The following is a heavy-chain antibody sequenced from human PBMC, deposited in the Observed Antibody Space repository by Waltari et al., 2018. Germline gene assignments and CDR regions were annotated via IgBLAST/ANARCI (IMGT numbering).Heavy chain of an antibody. CDR1: GFSFSTYG. CDR2: ISGSGKDT. CDR3: AKDLRASAGPY. V-gene: IGHV3-23*01. D-gene: IGHD6-13*01. Sequence: EVQLLESGGGLVQPGGSLRLSCVGTGFSFSTYGMTWVRQAPGKGLEWVSAISGSGKDTYYADFVKGRFTMSRDNSKNTLYLHMKNVRVDDTATYYCAKDLRASAGPYWGQGTLVTVSS. J-gene: IGHJ4*02.